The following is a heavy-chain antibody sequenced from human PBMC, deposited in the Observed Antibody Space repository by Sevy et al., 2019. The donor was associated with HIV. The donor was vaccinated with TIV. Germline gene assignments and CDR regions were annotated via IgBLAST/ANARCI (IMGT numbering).Heavy chain of an antibody. CDR3: TTELGYCSGGSCDGTGYYFDY. D-gene: IGHD2-15*01. CDR2: IKSRTDGGTT. V-gene: IGHV3-15*07. J-gene: IGHJ4*02. Sequence: GGSLRLSCAASGFTFNNAWMNWVRQAPGKGLEWVGRIKSRTDGGTTDYVAPVQGRFTISREDSKNTLYLQMNSLKTEDTAVYYCTTELGYCSGGSCDGTGYYFDYWGQGTLVTVSS. CDR1: GFTFNNAW.